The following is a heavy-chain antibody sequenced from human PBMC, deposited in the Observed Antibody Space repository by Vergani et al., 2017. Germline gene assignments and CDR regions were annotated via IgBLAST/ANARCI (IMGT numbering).Heavy chain of an antibody. J-gene: IGHJ6*02. D-gene: IGHD2-2*01. CDR3: ARGPDIVVVPAAPYYYYYYGMDV. CDR1: GYTFTSYG. Sequence: QVQLVQSGAEVKKPGASVKVSCKASGYTFTSYGISWVRQAPGQGLEWMGWISAYNGNTNYAQKLQGRVTMTTDTSTSTAYMELRSLRSDDTAVYYCARGPDIVVVPAAPYYYYYYGMDVWGQGTTVIVS. V-gene: IGHV1-18*04. CDR2: ISAYNGNT.